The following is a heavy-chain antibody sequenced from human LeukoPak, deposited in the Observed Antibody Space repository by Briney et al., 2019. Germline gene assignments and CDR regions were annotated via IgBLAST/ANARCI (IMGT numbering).Heavy chain of an antibody. D-gene: IGHD5-18*01. CDR1: GGSISSYY. V-gene: IGHV4-34*01. CDR2: INHSGST. CDR3: ARVSSRYSYSSFDY. Sequence: SETLSLTCTVSGGSISSYYWSWNRQPPGKGLEWIGEINHSGSTNYNPSLKSRVTISVDTSKNQFSLKLSSVTAADTAVYYCARVSSRYSYSSFDYWGQGTLVTVSS. J-gene: IGHJ4*02.